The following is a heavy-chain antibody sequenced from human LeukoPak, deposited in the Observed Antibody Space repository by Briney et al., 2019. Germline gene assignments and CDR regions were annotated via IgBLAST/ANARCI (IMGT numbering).Heavy chain of an antibody. CDR1: GFTFDDYA. CDR3: AKDRGGWFHFDH. CDR2: ISWNSGSI. J-gene: IGHJ4*02. D-gene: IGHD6-19*01. V-gene: IGHV3-9*01. Sequence: GRSLRLSCAASGFTFDDYAMHWVRQAPGKGLEWVSGISWNSGSIGYADSVKGRFTISRDNAKNSLYLQMNSLRAEDTALYYCAKDRGGWFHFDHWGQGTLVTVSS.